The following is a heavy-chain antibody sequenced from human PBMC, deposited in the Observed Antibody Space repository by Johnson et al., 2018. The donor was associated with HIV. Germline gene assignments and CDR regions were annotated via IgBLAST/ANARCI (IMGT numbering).Heavy chain of an antibody. CDR2: IKQDGSEK. D-gene: IGHD3-22*01. V-gene: IGHV3-7*01. J-gene: IGHJ3*02. CDR3: AKDTVWSSGYYGGAFDI. Sequence: VQLVESGGGLVQPGGSLRLSCAASGFTFSTYWMSWVRQAPGKGLEWVANIKQDGSEKYYADSVKGRFPISRDNSKNTLSLQMNSLRAEDTAVYYCAKDTVWSSGYYGGAFDIWGQGTMVTVSS. CDR1: GFTFSTYW.